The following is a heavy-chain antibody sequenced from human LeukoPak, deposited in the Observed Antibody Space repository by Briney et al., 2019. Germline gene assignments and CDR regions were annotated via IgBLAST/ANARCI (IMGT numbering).Heavy chain of an antibody. J-gene: IGHJ4*02. CDR1: GYSFTTYW. CDR2: IDPSDSYT. V-gene: IGHV5-10-1*01. D-gene: IGHD6-13*01. Sequence: GESLKISCKGSGYSFTTYWITWVRQMPGKGLEWMGRIDPSDSYTNYSPSFQGHVTMSADKFFNTAYLQWSSLKASDTAMYYCARYYAAAGSLRFFDYWGQGTLVIVSS. CDR3: ARYYAAAGSLRFFDY.